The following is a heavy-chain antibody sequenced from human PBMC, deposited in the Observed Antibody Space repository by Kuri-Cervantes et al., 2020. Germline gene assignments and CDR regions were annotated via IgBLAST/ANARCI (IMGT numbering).Heavy chain of an antibody. Sequence: ASVKVSCKVSGYTLTELSMHWVRQAPGKGLEWMGGFDPEDGETIYAQKLQGRVTMTTDTSTSTAYMELRSLRSDDTAVYYCARATYCDLWGRGTLVTVSS. CDR2: FDPEDGET. CDR1: GYTLTELS. V-gene: IGHV1-24*01. CDR3: ARATYCDL. J-gene: IGHJ2*01.